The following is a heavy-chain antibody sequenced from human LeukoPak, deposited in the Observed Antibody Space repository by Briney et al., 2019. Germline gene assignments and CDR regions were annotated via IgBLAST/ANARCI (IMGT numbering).Heavy chain of an antibody. CDR1: GFSFSDYP. J-gene: IGHJ4*02. CDR3: ARDHIRGNYPNYYFVL. CDR2: ISYDGSNK. Sequence: PGKSLRLSCAASGFSFSDYPIHWVRQAPGKGLEWVAVISYDGSNKYYADSVKGRFTISRDNSKNTLYLQMNSLRAAYTAVYFCARDHIRGNYPNYYFVLWGQGTLVTVSS. V-gene: IGHV3-30-3*01. D-gene: IGHD1-7*01.